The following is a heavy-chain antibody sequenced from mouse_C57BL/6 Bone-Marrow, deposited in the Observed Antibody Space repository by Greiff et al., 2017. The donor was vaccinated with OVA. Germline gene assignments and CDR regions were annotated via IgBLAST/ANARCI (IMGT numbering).Heavy chain of an antibody. J-gene: IGHJ4*01. D-gene: IGHD2-3*01. CDR3: TIYDGYHPYYYAMDY. CDR1: GFNIKDDY. CDR2: VDPENGDT. Sequence: VQLQQSGAELVRPGASVKLSCTASGFNIKDDYMHWVKQRPEQGLEWIGWVDPENGDTEYASKFQGKATITADTSSNTAYLQLSSLTSEDTAVYYCTIYDGYHPYYYAMDYWGQGTSVTVSS. V-gene: IGHV14-4*01.